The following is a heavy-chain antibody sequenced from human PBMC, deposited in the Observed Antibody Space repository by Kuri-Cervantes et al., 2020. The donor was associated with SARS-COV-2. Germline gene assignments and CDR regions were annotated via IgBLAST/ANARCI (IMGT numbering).Heavy chain of an antibody. D-gene: IGHD3-3*01. V-gene: IGHV4-39*01. CDR2: IYYSGST. CDR3: ARQRGNEYDFWSGYQIKDWFDP. CDR1: GGSISSSSYY. J-gene: IGHJ5*02. Sequence: SCTVSGGSISSSSYYWGWIRQPPGKGLEWIGSIYYSGSTYYNPSLKSRVTISVDTSKNQFSLKLSSVTAADTAVYYCARQRGNEYDFWSGYQIKDWFDPWGHGTLVTVSS.